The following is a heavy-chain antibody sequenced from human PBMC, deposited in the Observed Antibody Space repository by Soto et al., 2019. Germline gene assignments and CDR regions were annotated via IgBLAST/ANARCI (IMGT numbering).Heavy chain of an antibody. D-gene: IGHD3-10*01. Sequence: ASVKVSCKASGYTFTSYGISWVRQAPGQGLEWMGWISAYNGNTNYAQKLQGRVTMTTDTSTSTAYMELRSLRSDDTAVYYCARGPYYYGSGSYYNQGYFDYWGKGTLVTVSS. V-gene: IGHV1-18*01. J-gene: IGHJ4*02. CDR3: ARGPYYYGSGSYYNQGYFDY. CDR2: ISAYNGNT. CDR1: GYTFTSYG.